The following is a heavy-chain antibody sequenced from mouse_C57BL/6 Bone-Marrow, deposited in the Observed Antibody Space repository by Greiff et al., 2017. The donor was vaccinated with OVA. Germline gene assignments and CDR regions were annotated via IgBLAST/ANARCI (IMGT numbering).Heavy chain of an antibody. CDR3: TRTDYDGWFAY. J-gene: IGHJ3*01. Sequence: EVKLVESGEGLVKPGGSLKLSCAASGFTFSSYAMSWVRQTPEKRLEWVAYISSGGDYIYYADTVKGRFTISRDNARNTLYLQMSSLKSEDTAMYYCTRTDYDGWFAYWGQGTLVTVSA. CDR2: ISSGGDYI. D-gene: IGHD2-4*01. CDR1: GFTFSSYA. V-gene: IGHV5-9-1*02.